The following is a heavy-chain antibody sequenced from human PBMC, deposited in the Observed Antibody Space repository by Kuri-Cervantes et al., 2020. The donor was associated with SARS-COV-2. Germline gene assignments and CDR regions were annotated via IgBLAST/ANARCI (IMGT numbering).Heavy chain of an antibody. CDR1: GFPFENFD. D-gene: IGHD5-12*01. J-gene: IGHJ6*04. CDR3: ARRHPGYHCLDF. V-gene: IGHV3-23*01. CDR2: AGRRGGST. Sequence: GGSLRLSCAASGFPFENFDITWVRQTPGEGLEWLSSAGRRGGSTDSADSMEGRLSVSRDNHNRVVFLQINNMRAEDTAIYYCARRHPGYHCLDFWGKGTTVTVSS.